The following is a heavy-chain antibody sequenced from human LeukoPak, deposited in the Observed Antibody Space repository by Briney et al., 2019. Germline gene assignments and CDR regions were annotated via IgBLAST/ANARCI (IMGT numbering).Heavy chain of an antibody. J-gene: IGHJ4*02. V-gene: IGHV3-23*01. CDR2: ISGSGGST. CDR1: GFTFSSYA. Sequence: GGSLRLSCAASGFTFSSYAMSWVRQAPGKGLEWVSAISGSGGSTYYADSVKGRFTISRDNSKNTLYLQMNSLRAEDTAVYYCAKRRVGATRGGEVDYWGQGTLVTVSS. D-gene: IGHD1-26*01. CDR3: AKRRVGATRGGEVDY.